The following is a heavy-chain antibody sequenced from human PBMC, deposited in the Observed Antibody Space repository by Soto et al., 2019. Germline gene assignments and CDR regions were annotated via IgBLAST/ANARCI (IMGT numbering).Heavy chain of an antibody. Sequence: QVQLVESGGGVVHPGRSLRLSCAASGFTFSSYSMHWVRQAPGKGLEWVAAMSYAGNSKYFADSVKGRFTISRDNSKNTLSLQMNSLGAEDSAVYYCARGRTVRDHDDFDLWGQGTLVPVSS. CDR1: GFTFSSYS. J-gene: IGHJ4*02. D-gene: IGHD2-21*01. CDR2: MSYAGNSK. CDR3: ARGRTVRDHDDFDL. V-gene: IGHV3-30-3*01.